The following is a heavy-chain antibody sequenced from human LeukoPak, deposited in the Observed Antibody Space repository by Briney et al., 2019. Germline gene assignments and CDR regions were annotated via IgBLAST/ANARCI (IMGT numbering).Heavy chain of an antibody. D-gene: IGHD3-10*01. J-gene: IGHJ4*02. CDR1: GFTVSRKY. CDR3: ARDYGDC. CDR2: IYTDGST. V-gene: IGHV3-53*03. Sequence: GGSLRLSCAASGFTVSRKYMSWVRQAPGKGLEWVAVIYTDGSTYYADSVKGRFTISRETSKNTLYLQMNSLRAEDTAVYYCARDYGDCLGQGTLVTVSS.